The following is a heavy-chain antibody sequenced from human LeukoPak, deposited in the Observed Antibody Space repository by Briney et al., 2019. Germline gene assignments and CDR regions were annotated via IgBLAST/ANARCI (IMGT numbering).Heavy chain of an antibody. J-gene: IGHJ4*02. CDR1: GYTFTSYG. V-gene: IGHV1-18*01. Sequence: ASVTVSCTASGYTFTSYGISWVRQAPGQGLEWMGWISAYNGNTNYAQRLQGRVTMTTDTSTSTAYMELRSLRSDDTAVYYCARGPWSGYSSSWIFDYWGQGTLVTVSS. CDR3: ARGPWSGYSSSWIFDY. CDR2: ISAYNGNT. D-gene: IGHD6-13*01.